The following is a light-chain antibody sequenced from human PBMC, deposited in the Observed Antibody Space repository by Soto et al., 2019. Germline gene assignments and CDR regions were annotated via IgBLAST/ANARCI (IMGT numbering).Light chain of an antibody. CDR3: SSYTSSSTRV. CDR1: SSDVGGYNY. J-gene: IGLJ1*01. CDR2: DVS. V-gene: IGLV2-14*03. Sequence: QSALTQPASVSGSPGQWITISCTGTSSDVGGYNYVSWYQHHPGKAPKLMIYDVSNRPSGVSNRFSGSKSGNTASLTISGLQAEDEADYYCSSYTSSSTRVFGTGTKVTVL.